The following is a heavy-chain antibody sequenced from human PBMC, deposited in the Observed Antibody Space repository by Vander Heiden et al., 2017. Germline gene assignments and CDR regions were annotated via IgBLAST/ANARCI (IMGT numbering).Heavy chain of an antibody. CDR2: IWFDGSNK. CDR1: GFSFGAYG. CDR3: ARVTSKGVYWYFDL. Sequence: QVQLVESGGGVVQPGKSLRLPCAASGFSFGAYGMHWVRQAPGKGLEWVGVIWFDGSNKFYGDSVKGRFIISRDNSKNTLFLQMNSLRVEDTGVYYCARVTSKGVYWYFDLWGRGTLVSVSS. J-gene: IGHJ2*01. D-gene: IGHD3-16*01. V-gene: IGHV3-33*01.